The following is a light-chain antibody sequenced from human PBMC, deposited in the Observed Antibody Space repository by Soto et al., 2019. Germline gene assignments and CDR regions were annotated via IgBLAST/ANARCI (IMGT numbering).Light chain of an antibody. CDR2: GAS. Sequence: EIVMTQSPATLSVSPGERATLSCRASQSVSSNLAWYPQTPGQAPRLLIYGASPRATGIPARFSGSGSGTEFPLTISSLQSEDFAVYYCQQYNNLPPWTFGQGTKLEIK. CDR1: QSVSSN. CDR3: QQYNNLPPWT. V-gene: IGKV3-15*01. J-gene: IGKJ2*02.